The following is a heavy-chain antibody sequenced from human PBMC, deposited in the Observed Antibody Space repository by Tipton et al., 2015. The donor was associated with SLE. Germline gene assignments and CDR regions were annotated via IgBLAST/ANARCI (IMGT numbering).Heavy chain of an antibody. CDR2: IRSKAYGGTT. V-gene: IGHV3-49*04. CDR1: GFTFGDYA. CDR3: TRDRVRQWLADY. Sequence: RSLRLSCTASGFTFGDYAMSWVRQAPGKGLEWVGFIRSKAYGGTTEYAASVKGRFTISRDDSKSIAYLQMNSLKTEDTAVYYCTRDRVRQWLADYWGQGTPVTVSS. J-gene: IGHJ4*02. D-gene: IGHD6-19*01.